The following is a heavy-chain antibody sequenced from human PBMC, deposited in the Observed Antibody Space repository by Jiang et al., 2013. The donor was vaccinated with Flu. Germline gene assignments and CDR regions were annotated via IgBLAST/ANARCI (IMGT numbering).Heavy chain of an antibody. D-gene: IGHD3-22*01. V-gene: IGHV4-59*01. CDR2: IYYSGST. Sequence: LLKPSETLSLTCTVSGGSISSYYWSWIRQPPGKGLEWIGYIYYSGSTNYNPSLKSRVTISVDTSKNQFSLKLSSVTAADTAVYYCARVYDSSGYGGEYYYGMDVWGQGTTVTVSS. CDR1: GGSISSYY. J-gene: IGHJ6*02. CDR3: ARVYDSSGYGGEYYYGMDV.